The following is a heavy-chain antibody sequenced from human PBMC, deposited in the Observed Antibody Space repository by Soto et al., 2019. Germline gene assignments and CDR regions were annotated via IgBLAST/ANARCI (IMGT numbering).Heavy chain of an antibody. J-gene: IGHJ4*02. CDR2: ISGSGDST. D-gene: IGHD2-2*01. CDR3: AKAALGSTSCYAFDF. CDR1: GFTFSNYA. V-gene: IGHV3-23*01. Sequence: PGGSLRLSCAASGFTFSNYAMSWVRQAPGKGLEWVSGISGSGDSTYNADSLKGRFTISRDNSMNTLYLQMSSLRAEDTALYYCAKAALGSTSCYAFDFWGQGTLVTVSS.